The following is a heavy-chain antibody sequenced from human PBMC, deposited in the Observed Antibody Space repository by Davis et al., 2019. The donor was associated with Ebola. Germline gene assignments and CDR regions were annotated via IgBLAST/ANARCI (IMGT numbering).Heavy chain of an antibody. D-gene: IGHD3-16*01. CDR2: MNPHSGNT. J-gene: IGHJ4*02. V-gene: IGHV1-8*01. Sequence: AASVKVSCKASGYTFTTNDITWVRQATGQGLEWMGWMNPHSGNTGYAQKFQGRVTMTRDTSISTAYMELSSLTSEDTAVYYCARDGSLLWGIRYWGQGTLVTVSS. CDR3: ARDGSLLWGIRY. CDR1: GYTFTTND.